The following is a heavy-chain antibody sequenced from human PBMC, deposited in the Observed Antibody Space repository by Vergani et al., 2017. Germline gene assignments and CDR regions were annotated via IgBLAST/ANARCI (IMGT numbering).Heavy chain of an antibody. V-gene: IGHV3-23*01. CDR2: LTGGGGST. Sequence: EVQLLESGGSLKQPGGSVRLSCAASGFTFSTYAMHWVRQAPGKGLEWVSALTGGGGSTYYADSFKGRFIISRDNSRDSLYLQRNSLRPEDTATYYCVKDAGSYENFFDSWGQGTLVTVS. D-gene: IGHD1-26*01. CDR1: GFTFSTYA. CDR3: VKDAGSYENFFDS. J-gene: IGHJ4*02.